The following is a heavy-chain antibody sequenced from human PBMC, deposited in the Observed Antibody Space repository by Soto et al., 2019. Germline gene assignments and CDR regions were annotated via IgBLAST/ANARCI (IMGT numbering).Heavy chain of an antibody. CDR2: IYYSGST. V-gene: IGHV4-59*08. CDR1: GGSISSYY. CDR3: ARRLLWFGESAYYYYYMDV. D-gene: IGHD3-10*01. J-gene: IGHJ6*03. Sequence: SETLSLTCTVSGGSISSYYWSWIRQPPGKGLEWIGYIYYSGSTNYNPSLKSRVTISVDTSKNQFSLKLSSVTAADTAVYYCARRLLWFGESAYYYYYMDVWGKGTTVTVSS.